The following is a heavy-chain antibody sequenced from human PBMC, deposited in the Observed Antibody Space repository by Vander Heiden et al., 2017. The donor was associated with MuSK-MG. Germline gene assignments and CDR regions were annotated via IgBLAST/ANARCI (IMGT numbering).Heavy chain of an antibody. CDR2: ISSSSSYI. J-gene: IGHJ4*02. Sequence: VQLVESGGGLVRHGGSMRLSCAASGFTFSSDGISEVLQAPGKGLECVSSISSSSSYIYYADSVKGRYTISRDNAKNSLYLQMNSLRAEDTAVYYCARDQGRIYGYWGQGTLVTVSS. CDR1: GFTFSSDG. CDR3: ARDQGRIYGY. D-gene: IGHD3-10*01. V-gene: IGHV3-21*01.